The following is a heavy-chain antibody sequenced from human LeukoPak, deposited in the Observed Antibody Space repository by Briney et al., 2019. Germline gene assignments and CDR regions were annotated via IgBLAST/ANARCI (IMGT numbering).Heavy chain of an antibody. J-gene: IGHJ4*02. CDR3: TTHSSGWSLTYFDY. CDR2: IKSKTDGGTT. V-gene: IGHV3-15*01. D-gene: IGHD6-19*01. CDR1: AFTLSNAW. Sequence: GGSLRLSCAASAFTLSNAWMSWVRQAPGKGLEWVGRIKSKTDGGTTDYAAPVKGRFTISRDDSKNTLYLQMNSLKTEDTAVYYCTTHSSGWSLTYFDYWGQGTLVTVSS.